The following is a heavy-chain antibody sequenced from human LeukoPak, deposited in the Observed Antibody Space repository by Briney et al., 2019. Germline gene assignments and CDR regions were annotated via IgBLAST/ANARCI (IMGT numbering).Heavy chain of an antibody. CDR1: GGSFSGYH. CDR3: ARFHDYEIDY. D-gene: IGHD4-17*01. Sequence: SSETLSLTCAVYGGSFSGYHWSWIRQPPGKGLERIGEINHSGSTNYNPSLKSRVTISVDTSKNQFSLKLSSVTAADTAVYYCARFHDYEIDYWGQGTLVTVSS. V-gene: IGHV4-34*01. CDR2: INHSGST. J-gene: IGHJ4*02.